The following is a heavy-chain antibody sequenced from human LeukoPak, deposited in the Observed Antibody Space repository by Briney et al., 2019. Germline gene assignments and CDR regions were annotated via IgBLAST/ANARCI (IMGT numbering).Heavy chain of an antibody. D-gene: IGHD1-7*01. CDR1: GYSISSGYY. CDR2: IYHSGNT. V-gene: IGHV4-38-2*02. J-gene: IGHJ4*02. Sequence: SETLSLTCTVSGYSISSGYYWGWIRQPPGKGLEWIGGIYHSGNTYYNPSLKSRVTISVDTSKNQFSLRLSSVTAADRAVYYCARGPGYNWNYGFDYWGQGTLVTVSS. CDR3: ARGPGYNWNYGFDY.